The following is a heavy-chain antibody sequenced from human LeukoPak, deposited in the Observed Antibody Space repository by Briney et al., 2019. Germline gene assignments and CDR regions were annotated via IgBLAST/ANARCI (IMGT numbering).Heavy chain of an antibody. D-gene: IGHD2-15*01. CDR1: GASIRSGDDY. J-gene: IGHJ3*02. V-gene: IGHV4-30-4*01. CDR3: ARDCSGGSCYGAFDI. Sequence: SETPSLTCTVSGASIRSGDDYWSWIRQPPGKGLEWIGYIYDSGSTYYNPSLRSRITISVDTSENRFSLKLSSVTATDTAVYYCARDCSGGSCYGAFDIWGQGTMVTVSS. CDR2: IYDSGST.